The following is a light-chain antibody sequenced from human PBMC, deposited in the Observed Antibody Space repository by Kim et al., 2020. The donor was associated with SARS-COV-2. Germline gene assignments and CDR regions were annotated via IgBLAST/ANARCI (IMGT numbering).Light chain of an antibody. CDR3: QQYGTSPLT. J-gene: IGKJ4*01. Sequence: SPGETATISCRTSQTLSSNFLAWYQQKPGQAPRLLIYGASSRATGIPDSFSGSGSETDFTLTISRLDPEDFAMYYCQQYGTSPLTFGGGTKVDIK. CDR2: GAS. CDR1: QTLSSNF. V-gene: IGKV3-20*01.